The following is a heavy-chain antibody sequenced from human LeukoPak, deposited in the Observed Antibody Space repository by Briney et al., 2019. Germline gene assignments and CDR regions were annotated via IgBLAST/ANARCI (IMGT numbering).Heavy chain of an antibody. D-gene: IGHD6-6*01. Sequence: SETLSLTCTVSGGSISSYYWSWIRQPAGKGLEWIGYIYYSGSTNYNPSLKSRVTISVDTSKNQFSLKLSSVTAADTAVYYCARAWGAACPFWFDPWGQGTLVTVSS. CDR3: ARAWGAACPFWFDP. CDR1: GGSISSYY. CDR2: IYYSGST. J-gene: IGHJ5*02. V-gene: IGHV4-59*01.